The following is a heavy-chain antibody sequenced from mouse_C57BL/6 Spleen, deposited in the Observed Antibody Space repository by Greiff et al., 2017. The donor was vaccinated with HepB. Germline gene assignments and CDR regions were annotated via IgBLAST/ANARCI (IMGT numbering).Heavy chain of an antibody. CDR3: AREGGYFDV. J-gene: IGHJ1*03. CDR1: GYTFTSYW. CDR2: IHPNSGST. V-gene: IGHV1-64*01. Sequence: QVQLKQPGAELVKPGASVKLSCKASGYTFTSYWMHWVKQRPGQGLEWIGMIHPNSGSTNYNEKFKSKATLTVDKSSSTAYMQLSSLTSEDSAVYYCAREGGYFDVWGTGTTVTVSS.